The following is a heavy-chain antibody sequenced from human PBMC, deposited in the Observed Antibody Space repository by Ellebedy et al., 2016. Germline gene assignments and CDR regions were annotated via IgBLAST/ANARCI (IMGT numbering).Heavy chain of an antibody. CDR2: ISTDGSST. V-gene: IGHV3-74*01. CDR3: ARGSQFRNWFDP. J-gene: IGHJ5*02. D-gene: IGHD1-26*01. Sequence: GGSLRLSXAASGFTFSSHWMHWVRQVPGKGLVWVSRISTDGSSTTYADSVKGRFTISRDNAKNTLYLQMNSLRAEDTAVYYCARGSQFRNWFDPWGQGTLVTVSS. CDR1: GFTFSSHW.